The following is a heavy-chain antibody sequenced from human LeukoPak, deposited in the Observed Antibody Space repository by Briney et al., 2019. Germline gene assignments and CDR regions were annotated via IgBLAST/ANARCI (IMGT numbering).Heavy chain of an antibody. D-gene: IGHD3-10*01. Sequence: ASVTVSCKASVYAFTGYYMHWVRQAPGQGLEWMGWINPNSGGTNYAQKFQGRVTMTRDTSSSTAYMELSRLRSDDTAVYYCARMWFWESVRQFDYWGQGTLVTVSS. V-gene: IGHV1-2*02. CDR1: VYAFTGYY. CDR3: ARMWFWESVRQFDY. CDR2: INPNSGGT. J-gene: IGHJ4*02.